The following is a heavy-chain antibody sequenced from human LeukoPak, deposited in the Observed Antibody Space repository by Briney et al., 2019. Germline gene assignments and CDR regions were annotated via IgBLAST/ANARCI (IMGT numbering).Heavy chain of an antibody. CDR2: IYQSGDT. Sequence: SETLSLTCTVSGASIRNNDYYWGWLRQPPGKGLEWIRSIYQSGDTYYNPSLKSRVIISVDMSKRQVSLKLSSVTAADTAVYYCARGGSSPYFDHWGQGTLGTVSS. J-gene: IGHJ4*02. V-gene: IGHV4-39*01. CDR3: ARGGSSPYFDH. CDR1: GASIRNNDYY.